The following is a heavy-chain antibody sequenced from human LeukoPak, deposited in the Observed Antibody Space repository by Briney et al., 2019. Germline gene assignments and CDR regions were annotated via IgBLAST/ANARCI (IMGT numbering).Heavy chain of an antibody. CDR3: ARFDSSSWSYYFDY. CDR2: IFTSGST. D-gene: IGHD6-13*01. J-gene: IGHJ4*02. Sequence: SETLSLTCTVSGGSISSYYWSCIRQPAGKGLEWIGHIFTSGSTNYNPSLKSRVTISVDKSKNQFSLKLISVTAADTAVYYCARFDSSSWSYYFDYWGQGTLVTVSS. V-gene: IGHV4-4*07. CDR1: GGSISSYY.